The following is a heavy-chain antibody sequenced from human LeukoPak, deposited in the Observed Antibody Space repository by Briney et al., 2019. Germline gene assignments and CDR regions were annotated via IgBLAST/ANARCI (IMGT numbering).Heavy chain of an antibody. Sequence: GGSLRLSCAASGFTFSTYGMHWVRQAPGKGLEWVAVISYDGNTQYFADSVKGRFTVSRDNSKNTLYLQMNSLRDEDTAVYYCARAVGPFDYWGQGTLVTVSS. CDR2: ISYDGNTQ. D-gene: IGHD3-16*01. CDR3: ARAVGPFDY. CDR1: GFTFSTYG. J-gene: IGHJ4*02. V-gene: IGHV3-30*03.